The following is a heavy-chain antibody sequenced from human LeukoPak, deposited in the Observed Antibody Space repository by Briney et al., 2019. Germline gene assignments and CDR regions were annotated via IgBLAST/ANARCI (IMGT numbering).Heavy chain of an antibody. CDR3: AKDGAWDILTGYTDAFDI. CDR1: GFTFSSYA. J-gene: IGHJ3*02. V-gene: IGHV3-30*04. CDR2: ISYDGSNK. D-gene: IGHD3-9*01. Sequence: GGSLRLSCAASGFTFSSYAIHWVRQAPGKGLEWVAVISYDGSNKYYADSVEGRFTISRDNSKNTLYLQMNSLRAEDTAVYYCAKDGAWDILTGYTDAFDIWGQGTMVTVSS.